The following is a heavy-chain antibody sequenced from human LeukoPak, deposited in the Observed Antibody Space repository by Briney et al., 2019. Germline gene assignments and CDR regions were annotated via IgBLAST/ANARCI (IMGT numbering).Heavy chain of an antibody. CDR2: IKQDASEK. V-gene: IGHV3-7*03. CDR1: GITFSDYW. D-gene: IGHD3-10*01. Sequence: GGSLRLSFAASGITFSDYWMNWVRQVPGKGLEWVAIIKQDASEKKYVDSVKGRFTISRDNAKSSLYLQMNSLRAGDTAIYYCVSVIGGLPANWGQGTLVTVSS. J-gene: IGHJ4*02. CDR3: VSVIGGLPAN.